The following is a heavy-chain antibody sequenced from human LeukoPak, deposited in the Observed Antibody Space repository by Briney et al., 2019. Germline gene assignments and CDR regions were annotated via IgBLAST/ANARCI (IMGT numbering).Heavy chain of an antibody. D-gene: IGHD2-21*02. J-gene: IGHJ3*02. CDR2: ISWNGGSL. CDR3: GKDIWAYCGGDCCDPFDI. V-gene: IGHV3-9*01. Sequence: PGGSLRLSCAASGFTFHDYAMHWVRQGPGEGLEWVSGISWNGGSLGYADSVKGRFTISRDNAKNSLYLQMNSLRAEDTALYYCGKDIWAYCGGDCCDPFDIWGQGTMVTVS. CDR1: GFTFHDYA.